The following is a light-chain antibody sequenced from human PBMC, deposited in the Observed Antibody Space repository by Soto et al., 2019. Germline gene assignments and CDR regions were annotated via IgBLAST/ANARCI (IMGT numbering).Light chain of an antibody. CDR1: SSGVGGYNY. V-gene: IGLV2-11*01. Sequence: QSVLTQPRSVSGSPGQSVTISCTGTSSGVGGYNYVSWYQQHPGKAPKLMIYDVSKRPSGVPDRFSGSKSGNTASLTISGLQAEDEADYYCCSYAGSYTLYVFGTGTKVTVL. J-gene: IGLJ1*01. CDR3: CSYAGSYTLYV. CDR2: DVS.